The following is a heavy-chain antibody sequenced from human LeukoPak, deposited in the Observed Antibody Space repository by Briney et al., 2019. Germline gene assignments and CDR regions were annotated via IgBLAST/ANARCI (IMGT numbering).Heavy chain of an antibody. CDR1: GFTFSSYA. D-gene: IGHD2-2*01. V-gene: IGHV3-23*01. CDR2: ISGSGGST. J-gene: IGHJ4*02. CDR3: AKDRPHSDIVVVPAAIGFDY. Sequence: GGSLRLSCAASGFTFSSYAMSWVRQAPGKGLEWVSAISGSGGSTYYADSVKGRFTISRDNSKNTLYLQMNSLRAEDTAVYYCAKDRPHSDIVVVPAAIGFDYWAREPWSPSPQ.